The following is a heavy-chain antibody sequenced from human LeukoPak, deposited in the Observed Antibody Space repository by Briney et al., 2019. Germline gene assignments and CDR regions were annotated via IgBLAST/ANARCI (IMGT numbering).Heavy chain of an antibody. Sequence: SETLSLTCTVSGGSISSGGYYWSWIRQHPGKGLEWIGYIYYSGSTYYNPSLKSRVTISVDTSKNQFSLKLSSVTAADTAVYYCAREGGSGSYYPGWFDPWGQGTLVTVSS. CDR3: AREGGSGSYYPGWFDP. CDR1: GGSISSGGYY. D-gene: IGHD3-10*01. V-gene: IGHV4-31*03. CDR2: IYYSGST. J-gene: IGHJ5*02.